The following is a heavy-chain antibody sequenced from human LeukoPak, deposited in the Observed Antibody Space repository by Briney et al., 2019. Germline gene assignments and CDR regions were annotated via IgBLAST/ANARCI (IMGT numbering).Heavy chain of an antibody. CDR2: ISGSGGST. Sequence: GGSLRLSWAASGFTFSSYAMSWVRQAPGKGVEWVSAISGSGGSTYYADSVKGRFTISRDNSKNTLYLQMNSLRAEDTAVYYCAKTPRGVYVVEEDYWGQGTLVTVSS. CDR3: AKTPRGVYVVEEDY. V-gene: IGHV3-23*01. D-gene: IGHD5/OR15-5a*01. J-gene: IGHJ4*02. CDR1: GFTFSSYA.